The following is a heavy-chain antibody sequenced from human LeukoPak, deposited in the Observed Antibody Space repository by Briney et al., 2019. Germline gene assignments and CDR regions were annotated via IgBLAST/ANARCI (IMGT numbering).Heavy chain of an antibody. Sequence: GASMKVSCKASGGTFSSYAISWVRQAPGQGLEWMGGIIPIFGTANYAQKFQGRVTITADKSTSTAYMELSSLRSEDTAVYYCARDLYGSGSNYWGQGTLVTVSS. CDR3: ARDLYGSGSNY. CDR2: IIPIFGTA. D-gene: IGHD3-10*01. J-gene: IGHJ4*02. CDR1: GGTFSSYA. V-gene: IGHV1-69*06.